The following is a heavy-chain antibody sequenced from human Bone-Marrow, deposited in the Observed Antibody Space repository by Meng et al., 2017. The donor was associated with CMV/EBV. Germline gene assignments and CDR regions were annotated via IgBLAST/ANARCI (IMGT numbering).Heavy chain of an antibody. J-gene: IGHJ6*02. CDR1: GFTFNTFE. Sequence: GESLKISCAASGFTFNTFEMNWVRQAPGKRPEWISYISRSGVIIYYADSVKGRFTISRDNAKNSLYLQMNSLRAEDTAVYYCARDQILFGVAHYYYYYGMDVWGQGTTVTVSS. V-gene: IGHV3-48*03. CDR3: ARDQILFGVAHYYYYYGMDV. CDR2: ISRSGVII. D-gene: IGHD3-3*01.